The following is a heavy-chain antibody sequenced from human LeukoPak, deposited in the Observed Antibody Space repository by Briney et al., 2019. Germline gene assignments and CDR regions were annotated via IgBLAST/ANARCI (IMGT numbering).Heavy chain of an antibody. D-gene: IGHD3-9*01. Sequence: ASVKVSCKASGYTFTGYYMHWVRQAPGQGLEWMGWINPNSGGTNYAQKFQGRVTMTRDTSISTAYMELSRLRSDDTAVYYCARLGYFDWGLLDYWGQGTLVTVSS. V-gene: IGHV1-2*02. CDR3: ARLGYFDWGLLDY. J-gene: IGHJ4*02. CDR2: INPNSGGT. CDR1: GYTFTGYY.